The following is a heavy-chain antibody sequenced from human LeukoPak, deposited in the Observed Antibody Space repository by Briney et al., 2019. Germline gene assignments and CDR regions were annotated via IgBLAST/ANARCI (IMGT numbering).Heavy chain of an antibody. V-gene: IGHV3-30*18. CDR1: GFTFSSYA. D-gene: IGHD2-2*03. Sequence: GGSLRLSCAASGFTFSSYAMSWVRQAPGKGLEWVAVISYDGSNKYYADSVKGRFTISRDNSKNTLYLQMNSLRAEDTAVYYCAKRDGYCSSTSCFYYYYYMDVWGKGTTVTVSS. J-gene: IGHJ6*03. CDR3: AKRDGYCSSTSCFYYYYYMDV. CDR2: ISYDGSNK.